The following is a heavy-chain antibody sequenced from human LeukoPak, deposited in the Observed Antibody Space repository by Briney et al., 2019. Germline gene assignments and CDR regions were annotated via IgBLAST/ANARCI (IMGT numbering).Heavy chain of an antibody. CDR2: INPNSGGT. D-gene: IGHD3-22*01. CDR1: GYTFTGYY. CDR3: ARDWGYYDSSGYCGELCAFDI. V-gene: IGHV1-2*06. J-gene: IGHJ3*02. Sequence: GASVKVSCKASGYTFTGYYMHWARQAPGQGLEWMGRINPNSGGTNYAQKFQGRVTMTRDTSISTAYMELSRLRSDDTAVYYCARDWGYYDSSGYCGELCAFDIWGQGTMVTVSS.